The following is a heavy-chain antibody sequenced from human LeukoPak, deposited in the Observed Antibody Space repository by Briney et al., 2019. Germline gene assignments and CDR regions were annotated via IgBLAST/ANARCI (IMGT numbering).Heavy chain of an antibody. CDR3: ARVFTRYYDFWSGYFGTRYYYGMDV. CDR2: IRQDGSEK. CDR1: GFTFSSYW. J-gene: IGHJ6*02. V-gene: IGHV3-7*01. Sequence: GGSLRLSCAASGFTFSSYWMSWVRQAPGKGLEWVANIRQDGSEKYYVDSVKGRFTIFRDNAKNSLYLQMNSLRAEDTAVYYCARVFTRYYDFWSGYFGTRYYYGMDVWGQGTTVTVSS. D-gene: IGHD3-3*01.